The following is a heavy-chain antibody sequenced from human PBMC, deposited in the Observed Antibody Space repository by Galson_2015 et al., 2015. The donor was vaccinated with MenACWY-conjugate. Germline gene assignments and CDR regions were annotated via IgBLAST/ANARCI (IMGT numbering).Heavy chain of an antibody. Sequence: SETLSLTCAVSGGSLSGSLWSWIRQSPGKGLEWIGEINHSGRTNYNPSLKSRVTISVDTSKNQFYLRLTSVTAADAAVYYCARGGHYNSGCTLGWLWGQGTPVPVS. CDR2: INHSGRT. CDR3: ARGGHYNSGCTLGWL. J-gene: IGHJ4*02. V-gene: IGHV4-34*01. D-gene: IGHD6-25*01. CDR1: GGSLSGSL.